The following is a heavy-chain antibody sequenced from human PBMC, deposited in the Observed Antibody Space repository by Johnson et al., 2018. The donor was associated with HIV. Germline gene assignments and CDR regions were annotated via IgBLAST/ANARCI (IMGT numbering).Heavy chain of an antibody. CDR2: INWDGDST. J-gene: IGHJ3*02. Sequence: QVQLVESGGGVVQPGRSLRLSCAASGFTFSSYGMHWVRQAPGKGLEWVSLINWDGDSTYYADSVKGRFTISRDNSKNSLYLQMNSLRAEDTAVYYCAKGQVVVAATSAFDIWGQGTMVTVSS. CDR1: GFTFSSYG. CDR3: AKGQVVVAATSAFDI. V-gene: IGHV3-NL1*01. D-gene: IGHD2-15*01.